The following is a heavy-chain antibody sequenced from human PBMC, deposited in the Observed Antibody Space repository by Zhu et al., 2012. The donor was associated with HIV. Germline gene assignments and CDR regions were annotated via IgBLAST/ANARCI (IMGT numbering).Heavy chain of an antibody. CDR1: GGSVSSDSYY. CDR2: ISYSGST. V-gene: IGHV4-61*01. Sequence: QVQLQESGPGLAKPSETLSFTCPVSGGSVSSDSYYWTWIRQPPGKGLEWIGYISYSGSTNYNPSLKSRVTISLDTSKNQFSLKLTSVTAADTAVYYCAGAIALTGIGKLYHYYMDVWGKGTTVTVSS. CDR3: AGAIALTGIGKLYHYYMDV. D-gene: IGHD3-9*01. J-gene: IGHJ6*03.